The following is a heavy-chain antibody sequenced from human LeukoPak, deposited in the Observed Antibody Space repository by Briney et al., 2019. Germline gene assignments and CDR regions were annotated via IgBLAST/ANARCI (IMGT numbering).Heavy chain of an antibody. CDR3: AKGNHPYGSGSYYPYYFDY. J-gene: IGHJ4*02. D-gene: IGHD3-10*01. CDR1: GFTFSSYA. CDR2: ISGSGGST. V-gene: IGHV3-23*01. Sequence: GGSLRLSCAASGFTFSSYAMSWVRQAPGKGLEWVSAISGSGGSTYYADSVKGRFTISRDNSKNTLYLQMNSLRAEDTAVYYCAKGNHPYGSGSYYPYYFDYWGQGTLVTVSS.